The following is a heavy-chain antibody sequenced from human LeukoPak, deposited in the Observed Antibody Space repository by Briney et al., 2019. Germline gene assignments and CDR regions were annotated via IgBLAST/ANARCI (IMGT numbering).Heavy chain of an antibody. CDR2: LSGTGGRT. J-gene: IGHJ6*02. V-gene: IGHV3-23*01. Sequence: PGGSLRLSCAVSGFTLNMYGMSWVRQAPGKGLEWVSSLSGTGGRTYYADSVEGRFTISSDISKTTLYLQVTSLRADDTAVYYCGRWGVFVPIDVWGQGTTVTVSS. CDR3: GRWGVFVPIDV. D-gene: IGHD3-10*01. CDR1: GFTLNMYG.